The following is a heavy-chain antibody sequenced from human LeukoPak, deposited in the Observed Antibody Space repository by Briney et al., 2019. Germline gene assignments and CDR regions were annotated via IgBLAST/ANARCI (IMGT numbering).Heavy chain of an antibody. CDR3: ARVVLVRGVRNNWFDP. CDR2: IYPGDSDT. J-gene: IGHJ5*02. CDR1: GYSFTSYW. D-gene: IGHD3-10*01. Sequence: GESLKISCKGSGYSFTSYWIGWVRQVPGKGLEWMGIIYPGDSDTRYSPSFQGQVTISADKSISTAFLQWSSLKASDTAMNYCARVVLVRGVRNNWFDPWGQGTLLTVSS. V-gene: IGHV5-51*01.